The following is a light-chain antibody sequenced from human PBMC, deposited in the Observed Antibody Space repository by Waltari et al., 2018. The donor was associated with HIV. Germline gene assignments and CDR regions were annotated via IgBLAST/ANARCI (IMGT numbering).Light chain of an antibody. J-gene: IGLJ2*01. CDR1: TGPVTSDHF. V-gene: IGLV7-46*01. CDR2: DST. CDR3: FLSYSGVRV. Sequence: QAVVTQEPSLTVSPGGTVTLTCDSNTGPVTSDHFPYWLQQRPGQAPMTVIFDSTKRHSWTPARFAGSLLGGKAVLTISGAHPDDEADYYCFLSYSGVRVFGGGTKLTVL.